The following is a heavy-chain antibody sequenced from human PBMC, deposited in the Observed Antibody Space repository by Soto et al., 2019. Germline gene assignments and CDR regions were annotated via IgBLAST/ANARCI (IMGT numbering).Heavy chain of an antibody. D-gene: IGHD2-15*01. CDR2: INHSGST. Sequence: QVQLQEWGAGLLKPSETLSLTCAVYGGSFSGDYWSWICQPPGKGLEWIGEINHSGSTNYNPSLNERILNTVDQSKNHYSLQLSSVTAAETAVYYCAREMLRIVAVVAASPCFDPWGQGTLVTVSS. CDR1: GGSFSGDY. J-gene: IGHJ5*02. CDR3: AREMLRIVAVVAASPCFDP. V-gene: IGHV4-34*01.